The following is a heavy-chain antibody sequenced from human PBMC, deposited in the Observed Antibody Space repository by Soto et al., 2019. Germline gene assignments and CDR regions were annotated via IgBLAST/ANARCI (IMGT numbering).Heavy chain of an antibody. D-gene: IGHD3-9*01. V-gene: IGHV3-23*01. Sequence: SLRLSCTASGFTFTSYGMGWVRQAPGKGLQWVSTIRGDGGQTHYTDSVKGRLSISRDNSKNTVYLQMDSLRAEDTAMYFCTRDVGLDSDDFFAYWGQGTQVTVSS. CDR1: GFTFTSYG. J-gene: IGHJ4*02. CDR2: IRGDGGQT. CDR3: TRDVGLDSDDFFAY.